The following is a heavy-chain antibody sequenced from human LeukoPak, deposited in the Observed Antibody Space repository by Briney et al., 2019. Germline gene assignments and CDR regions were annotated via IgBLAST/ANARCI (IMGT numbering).Heavy chain of an antibody. CDR2: INPNSGGT. Sequence: ASVKVSCKASGYTFTGYYMHWVRQAPGQGLEWMGWINPNSGGTNYAQKFQGRVTMTRDTSISTAYMELSRLRSDDAAAYYCARGITMVRGVIYIWGQGTMVTVSS. CDR1: GYTFTGYY. D-gene: IGHD3-10*01. J-gene: IGHJ3*02. CDR3: ARGITMVRGVIYI. V-gene: IGHV1-2*02.